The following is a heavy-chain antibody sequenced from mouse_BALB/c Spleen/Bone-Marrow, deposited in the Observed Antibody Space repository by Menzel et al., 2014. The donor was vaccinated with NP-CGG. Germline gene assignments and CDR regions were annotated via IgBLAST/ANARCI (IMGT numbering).Heavy chain of an antibody. CDR2: IYPGDGDT. D-gene: IGHD4-1*02. Sequence: VKVVESGPELVKPGASVKISCKASGYAFSSSWMNWVKQRPGQGLEWIGRIYPGDGDTKYNGKFKGKATLTADKSSSTAYMQLSGLTSVDSAVYFCARPLNWDPYAMDYWGQGTSVTVSS. CDR3: ARPLNWDPYAMDY. CDR1: GYAFSSSW. V-gene: IGHV1-82*01. J-gene: IGHJ4*01.